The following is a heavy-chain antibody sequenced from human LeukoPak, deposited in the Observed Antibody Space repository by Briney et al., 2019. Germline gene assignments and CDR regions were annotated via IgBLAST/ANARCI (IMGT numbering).Heavy chain of an antibody. CDR1: GGTFSSYA. D-gene: IGHD4-17*01. Sequence: SVKVSCKASGGTFSSYAISWVRQAPGQGLEWMGGIIPIFGTANYAQKFQGRVTITADESTSTAYMELSSLRSEDTAVYYCARDQEEDTVTTSSMYIWGQGTLVTVSS. CDR3: ARDQEEDTVTTSSMYI. V-gene: IGHV1-69*13. J-gene: IGHJ4*02. CDR2: IIPIFGTA.